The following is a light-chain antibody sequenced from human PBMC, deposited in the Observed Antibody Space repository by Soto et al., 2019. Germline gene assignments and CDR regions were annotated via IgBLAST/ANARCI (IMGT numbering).Light chain of an antibody. Sequence: QSVLTQPPSASGSPGQSVTISCTGTSSDIGAYNYVSWYQQHPGKAPKLMIYDVSKRPSGVPDRFSGSKSGNTASLTVSGLQAEDEADYYCSSYGGDKLFGGGTKVTVL. CDR3: SSYGGDKL. J-gene: IGLJ3*02. CDR1: SSDIGAYNY. CDR2: DVS. V-gene: IGLV2-8*01.